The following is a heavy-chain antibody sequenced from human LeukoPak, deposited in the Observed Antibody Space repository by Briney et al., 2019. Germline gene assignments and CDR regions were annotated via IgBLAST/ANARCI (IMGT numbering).Heavy chain of an antibody. CDR2: IYSGGST. V-gene: IGHV3-53*01. J-gene: IGHJ6*02. CDR1: GFTFGDYA. Sequence: GGSLRLSCTASGFTFGDYAMSWVRQAPGKGLEWVSVIYSGGSTYYADSVKGRFTISRDNSKNTLYLQMNSLRAEDTAVYYCARGRVVRGVFYYYYGMDVWGQGTTVTISS. CDR3: ARGRVVRGVFYYYYGMDV. D-gene: IGHD3-10*01.